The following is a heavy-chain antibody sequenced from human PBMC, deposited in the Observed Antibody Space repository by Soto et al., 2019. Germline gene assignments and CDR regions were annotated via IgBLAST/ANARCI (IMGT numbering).Heavy chain of an antibody. D-gene: IGHD3-3*01. CDR2: IYYSGST. CDR1: GGSISSGGYY. Sequence: SETLSLTCTVSGGSISSGGYYWSWIRQHPGKGLEWIGYIYYSGSTYYNLSLKSRVTISVDTSKNQFSLKLSSVTAADTAVYYCARVAPLRFFVFDPWGQGTLVTVSS. V-gene: IGHV4-31*03. CDR3: ARVAPLRFFVFDP. J-gene: IGHJ5*02.